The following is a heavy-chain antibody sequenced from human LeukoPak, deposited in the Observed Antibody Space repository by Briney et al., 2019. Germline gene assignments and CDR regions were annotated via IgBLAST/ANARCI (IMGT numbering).Heavy chain of an antibody. CDR2: INPNSGGT. J-gene: IGHJ5*02. CDR3: ARAVGATKWFDP. D-gene: IGHD1-26*01. V-gene: IGHV1-2*02. Sequence: ASVKVSCKASGYTFTSYDINWVRQATGQGLEWMGWINPNSGGTNYAQKFQGRVTMTRDTSISTAYMELSRLRSDDTAVYYCARAVGATKWFDPWGQGTLVTVSS. CDR1: GYTFTSYD.